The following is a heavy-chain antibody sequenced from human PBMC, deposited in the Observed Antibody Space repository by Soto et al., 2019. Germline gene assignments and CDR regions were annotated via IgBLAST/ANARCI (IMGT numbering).Heavy chain of an antibody. CDR3: ARPLVAPVAGPYYYGMDV. V-gene: IGHV3-33*01. CDR1: GFTFNSYG. D-gene: IGHD6-19*01. Sequence: QIQLVESGGGVVQPARSLILSCTASGFTFNSYGFDWVRQAPGKGLEWVAVIWYDGNTKYYADSVKGRFTISRENLRSTVYLQMNSLKDEDTAVYYCARPLVAPVAGPYYYGMDVWGQGTKVTVSS. J-gene: IGHJ6*02. CDR2: IWYDGNTK.